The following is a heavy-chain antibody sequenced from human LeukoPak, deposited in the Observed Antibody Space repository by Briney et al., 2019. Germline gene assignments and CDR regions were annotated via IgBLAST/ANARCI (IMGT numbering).Heavy chain of an antibody. V-gene: IGHV3-23*01. Sequence: QPGGSLRLSCAASGIAFSSYAMSWVRQAPGKGLEWVSAISGSGGSTYYADSVKGRFTISRDNSKNTLYLQMNSLRAEDTAVYYCAKELRGSNSWYPDYWGQGTLVTVSS. J-gene: IGHJ4*02. CDR2: ISGSGGST. CDR3: AKELRGSNSWYPDY. CDR1: GIAFSSYA. D-gene: IGHD6-13*01.